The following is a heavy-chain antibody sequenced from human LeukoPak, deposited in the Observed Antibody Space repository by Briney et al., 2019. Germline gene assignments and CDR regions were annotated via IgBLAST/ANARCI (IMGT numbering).Heavy chain of an antibody. CDR3: AKDQGEQWLVPNNDAFDI. CDR1: GFTFSSYA. Sequence: PGGSLRLSCAASGFTFSSYAMSWVRQAPGKGLEWVSAISGSGGSTYYADSVKGRFTISRDNSKNTLYLQMNSLRAEDTAVYYCAKDQGEQWLVPNNDAFDIWGQGTMVTVSS. V-gene: IGHV3-23*01. CDR2: ISGSGGST. D-gene: IGHD6-19*01. J-gene: IGHJ3*02.